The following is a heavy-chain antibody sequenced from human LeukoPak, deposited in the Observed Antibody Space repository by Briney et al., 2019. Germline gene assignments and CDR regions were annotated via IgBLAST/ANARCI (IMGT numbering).Heavy chain of an antibody. CDR2: IYYSGRT. V-gene: IGHV4-59*01. J-gene: IGHJ5*02. Sequence: SETLSLTCTVSGGSISSYYWSWLRQPPGKGLEWIGYIYYSGRTNYNPSLKSRVTISVDTSKNQFSLKLSSVTAADTAVYYCARLPLATIFGVVNWFDPWGHGTLVTVSS. CDR1: GGSISSYY. CDR3: ARLPLATIFGVVNWFDP. D-gene: IGHD3-3*01.